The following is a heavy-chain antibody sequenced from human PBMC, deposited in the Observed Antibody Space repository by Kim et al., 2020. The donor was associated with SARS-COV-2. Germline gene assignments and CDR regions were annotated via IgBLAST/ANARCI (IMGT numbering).Heavy chain of an antibody. Sequence: SVKVSCKASGGTFSSYAISWVRQAPGQGLEWMGGIIPIFGTANYAQKFQGRVTITADESTSTAYMELSSLRSEDTAVYYCARDRGAVAGTRRAAFDIWGQGTMVTVSS. D-gene: IGHD6-19*01. CDR1: GGTFSSYA. V-gene: IGHV1-69*13. CDR3: ARDRGAVAGTRRAAFDI. J-gene: IGHJ3*02. CDR2: IIPIFGTA.